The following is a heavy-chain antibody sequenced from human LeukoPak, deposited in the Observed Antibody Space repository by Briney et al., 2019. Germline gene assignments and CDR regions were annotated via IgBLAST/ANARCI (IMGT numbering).Heavy chain of an antibody. V-gene: IGHV3-21*04. D-gene: IGHD2-8*02. CDR3: ARGSVPVVAMNAFHI. CDR2: ISSSSSYI. CDR1: GFTFSRYS. Sequence: GGSLRLSCAASGFTFSRYSMNWVRQAPGKGLEWVSSISSSSSYIYYADSVKGRFTISRDNSKNTLSLQMNSLRAEDTAVYYCARGSVPVVAMNAFHIWGQGTMVTVSS. J-gene: IGHJ3*02.